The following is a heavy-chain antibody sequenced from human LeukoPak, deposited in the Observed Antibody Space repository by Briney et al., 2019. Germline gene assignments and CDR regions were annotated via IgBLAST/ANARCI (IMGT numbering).Heavy chain of an antibody. CDR1: GGSISSDVYS. J-gene: IGHJ4*02. CDR3: ARDTGCSSTSCYGIDY. Sequence: SETLSLTCAVSGGSISSDVYSWSWIRQPPGKGLEWIGSMYHGGSTYYNPSLKSRVTISVDRSKNQFSLKLSSVTAADTAVYYCARDTGCSSTSCYGIDYWGQGTLVTVSS. V-gene: IGHV4-30-2*01. D-gene: IGHD2-2*01. CDR2: MYHGGST.